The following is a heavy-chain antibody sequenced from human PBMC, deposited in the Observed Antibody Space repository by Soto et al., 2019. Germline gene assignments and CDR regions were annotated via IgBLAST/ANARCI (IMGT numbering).Heavy chain of an antibody. CDR2: IKSKTDGGTT. V-gene: IGHV3-15*01. CDR1: GFPLSTYA. J-gene: IGHJ3*02. Sequence: PGGSLRLSSAASGFPLSTYAMSWVRQAPEKGLEWVGRIKSKTDGGTTDYAAPVKGRFTISRDDSKNTLYLQMNSLKTEDTAVYYCTTDELLWFGELLDAFDIWGQGTMVTVSS. CDR3: TTDELLWFGELLDAFDI. D-gene: IGHD3-10*01.